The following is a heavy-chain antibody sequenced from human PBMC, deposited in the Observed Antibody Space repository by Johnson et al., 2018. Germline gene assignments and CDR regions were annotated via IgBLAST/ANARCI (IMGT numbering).Heavy chain of an antibody. CDR3: ASTNDFWSCYEAFDI. CDR2: IKQDGSEK. V-gene: IGHV3-7*01. D-gene: IGHD3-3*01. J-gene: IGHJ3*02. Sequence: VQLVESGGGLVQPGGSLRLSCAASGFTFSSYWMSRVRQAPGKGLEWVANIKQDGSEKYYVDSVKGRFTISRDNAKNSLYLQMNSLRAEDTAVYYCASTNDFWSCYEAFDIWGQGTMVTVSS. CDR1: GFTFSSYW.